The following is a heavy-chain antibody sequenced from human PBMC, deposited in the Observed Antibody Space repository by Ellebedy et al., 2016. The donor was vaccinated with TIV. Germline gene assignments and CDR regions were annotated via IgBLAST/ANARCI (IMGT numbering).Heavy chain of an antibody. D-gene: IGHD4-17*01. CDR1: GFTFSSYW. CDR3: ARLQMTTTFNWFDP. J-gene: IGHJ5*02. V-gene: IGHV3-7*03. Sequence: GEFLKISXAASGFTFSSYWMSWVRQAPGKGLEWVANIKQDGSEKYYVDSVKGRFTISRDNAKNSLYLQMNSLRDEDTAVYYCARLQMTTTFNWFDPWGQGTLVTVSS. CDR2: IKQDGSEK.